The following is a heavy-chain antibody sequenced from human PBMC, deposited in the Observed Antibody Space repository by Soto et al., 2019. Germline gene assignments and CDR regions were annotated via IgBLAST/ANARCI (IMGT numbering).Heavy chain of an antibody. V-gene: IGHV3-23*01. D-gene: IGHD2-2*01. CDR3: AKDSQSVSVSAARVYGMDV. Sequence: PXESLRLSCAGSGFTVSSYAMTWVRQAPGKGLEWVSTLSDSGGHTYYADSVKGRFTISRDNPKNTLYLQMNSLRAEDTAVYYCAKDSQSVSVSAARVYGMDVWGQGTTVTVSS. J-gene: IGHJ6*02. CDR2: LSDSGGHT. CDR1: GFTVSSYA.